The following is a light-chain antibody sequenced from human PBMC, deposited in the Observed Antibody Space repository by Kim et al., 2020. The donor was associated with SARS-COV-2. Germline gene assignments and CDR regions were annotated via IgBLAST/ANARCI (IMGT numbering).Light chain of an antibody. CDR2: SNN. CDR1: SSNIGSNT. J-gene: IGLJ3*02. V-gene: IGLV1-44*01. CDR3: AAWDDGLNAWV. Sequence: QRITISCSGSSSNIGSNTVIWYQQHPATAAKLLIYSNNQRPSGVPDRCSASKSGASAALAISGLQSEDEVDYYCAAWDDGLNAWVFGGGTQLTVL.